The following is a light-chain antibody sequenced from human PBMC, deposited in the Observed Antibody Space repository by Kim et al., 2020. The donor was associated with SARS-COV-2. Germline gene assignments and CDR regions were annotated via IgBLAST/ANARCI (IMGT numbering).Light chain of an antibody. Sequence: RTSINCKSSQNILYNSNNKNYLAWYQQRPGQPPKLRIYWASTRDSGVPDRFSGSGSGTDFTLTISSLQAEDVAFYYCQQYYTTPYTFGQGTKLEI. J-gene: IGKJ2*01. V-gene: IGKV4-1*01. CDR1: QNILYNSNNKNY. CDR2: WAS. CDR3: QQYYTTPYT.